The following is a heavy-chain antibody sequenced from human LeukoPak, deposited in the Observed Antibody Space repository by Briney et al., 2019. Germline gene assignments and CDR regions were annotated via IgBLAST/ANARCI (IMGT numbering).Heavy chain of an antibody. CDR2: IYHSGST. D-gene: IGHD3-22*01. CDR3: AREYYYDSGGYPTNWFDP. Sequence: SETLSLTCTVSGGSISSYYWGWLRQPPGKGLEWIGSIYHSGSTYYNPSLKSRVTISIGTSKNQFSLKLRSVTAADTAVYYCAREYYYDSGGYPTNWFDPWGQGTLVTVSS. V-gene: IGHV4-38-2*02. J-gene: IGHJ5*02. CDR1: GGSISSYY.